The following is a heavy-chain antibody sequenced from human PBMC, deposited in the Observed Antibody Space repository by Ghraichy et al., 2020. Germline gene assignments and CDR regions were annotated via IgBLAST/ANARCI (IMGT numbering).Heavy chain of an antibody. Sequence: SLNISCAASGFTFDYYAMHWVRQAPGKGLEWVSGISWYSGSIGYADSVKGRFTISRDNAKNSLYLQMNSLRAEDTALYYCAKDIRIADGFDYWGQGTLVTVSS. V-gene: IGHV3-9*01. CDR2: ISWYSGSI. D-gene: IGHD6-13*01. J-gene: IGHJ4*02. CDR1: GFTFDYYA. CDR3: AKDIRIADGFDY.